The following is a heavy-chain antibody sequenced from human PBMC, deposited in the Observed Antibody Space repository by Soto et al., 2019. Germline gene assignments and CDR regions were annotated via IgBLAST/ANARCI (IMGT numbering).Heavy chain of an antibody. CDR2: IYWNDDK. CDR1: GFSLSTSGVG. V-gene: IGHV2-5*01. J-gene: IGHJ4*02. Sequence: QITLKESGPTLVKPTQTLTLTCTFSGFSLSTSGVGVGWIRQPPGKALEWLALIYWNDDKRYSPSLKSRLTITKDTSKSQVVLTMTNMDPVDTATYYCAHSEQRYCSGGSCSREVDYWGQGTLVTVSS. D-gene: IGHD2-15*01. CDR3: AHSEQRYCSGGSCSREVDY.